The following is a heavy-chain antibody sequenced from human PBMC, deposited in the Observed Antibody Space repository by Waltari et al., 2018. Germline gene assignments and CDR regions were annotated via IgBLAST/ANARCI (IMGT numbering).Heavy chain of an antibody. V-gene: IGHV4-39*01. CDR2: LSYRWSP. J-gene: IGHJ3*01. D-gene: IGHD1-26*01. Sequence: VCVRQPPGHGLEWCGSLSYRWSPYGSPSRERLVTISGDTSKTQLSLVLGAVPATDTAVYYCATYSGASIGTAAFDVWGQGTMVTVSA. CDR3: ATYSGASIGTAAFDV.